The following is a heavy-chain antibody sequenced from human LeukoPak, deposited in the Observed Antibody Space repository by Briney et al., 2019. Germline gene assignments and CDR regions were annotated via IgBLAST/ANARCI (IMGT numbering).Heavy chain of an antibody. CDR2: ISASGST. Sequence: SETLSLTCTVSNGSVSTYYWSWIRQSAGKGLEWIGHISASGSTNYNPSLKSRVTISVDTSKNQFSLKLSSVTAADTAVYYCARRRGGYNYGYFDYWGQGTLVTVSS. CDR1: NGSVSTYY. J-gene: IGHJ4*02. V-gene: IGHV4-4*07. CDR3: ARRRGGYNYGYFDY. D-gene: IGHD5-24*01.